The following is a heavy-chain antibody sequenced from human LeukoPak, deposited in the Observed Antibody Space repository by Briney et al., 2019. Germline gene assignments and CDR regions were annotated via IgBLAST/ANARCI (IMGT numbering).Heavy chain of an antibody. V-gene: IGHV3-30-3*01. D-gene: IGHD1-26*01. CDR3: ARAWSLRYFDY. Sequence: GGSLRLSCAASGFTFSSYAMHWVRQAPGKGLEWVAVISYDGSNKYYADSVKGRFTIFRDNSKNTLYLQMNSLRAEDTAVYYCARAWSLRYFDYWGQGTLVTVSS. J-gene: IGHJ4*02. CDR2: ISYDGSNK. CDR1: GFTFSSYA.